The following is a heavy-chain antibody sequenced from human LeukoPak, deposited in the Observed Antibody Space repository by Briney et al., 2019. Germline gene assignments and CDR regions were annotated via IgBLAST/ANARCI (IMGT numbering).Heavy chain of an antibody. CDR1: GFTFSSYS. CDR3: ARDSSGWRGYFDY. V-gene: IGHV3-21*01. CDR2: ISSSSSYI. J-gene: IGHJ4*02. D-gene: IGHD6-19*01. Sequence: GGSLRLSCAASGFTFSSYSMTWVRQAPGKGLEWVSSISSSSSYIYYADSVKGRFTISRDNAKNSLYLQMNSLRAEDTAVYYCARDSSGWRGYFDYWGQGTLVTVSS.